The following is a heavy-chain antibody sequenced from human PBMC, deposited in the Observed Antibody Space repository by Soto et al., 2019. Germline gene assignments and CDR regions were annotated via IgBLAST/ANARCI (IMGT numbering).Heavy chain of an antibody. CDR1: GFTFSSYA. Sequence: GGSLRLSCAASGFTFSSYAMHWVRQAPGKGLEWVAVISYDGSNKYYADSVKGRFTISRDNSKNTLYLQMNSLRAEDTAVYYCARDGPTVTTEFGHYYYYGMDVWGQGTTVTVSS. J-gene: IGHJ6*02. CDR3: ARDGPTVTTEFGHYYYYGMDV. CDR2: ISYDGSNK. D-gene: IGHD4-17*01. V-gene: IGHV3-30-3*01.